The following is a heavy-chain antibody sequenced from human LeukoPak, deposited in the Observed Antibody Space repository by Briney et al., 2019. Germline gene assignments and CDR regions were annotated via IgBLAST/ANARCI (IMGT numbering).Heavy chain of an antibody. J-gene: IGHJ1*01. CDR1: GFTLSTYS. CDR3: ARGPGIAVAPLQH. Sequence: GGSLRLSCAVSGFTLSTYSMSWVRQAPGKGLEWVSSISGSRSDIYYANSVKGRFTISSDNAKNSLYLQMNSLRAEDTAVYYCARGPGIAVAPLQHWGQGTLVTVSS. D-gene: IGHD6-19*01. V-gene: IGHV3-21*01. CDR2: ISGSRSDI.